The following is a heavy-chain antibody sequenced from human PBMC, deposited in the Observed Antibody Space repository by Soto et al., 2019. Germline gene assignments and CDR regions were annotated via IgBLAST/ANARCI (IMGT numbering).Heavy chain of an antibody. V-gene: IGHV3-23*01. CDR1: DFTFSFGSYG. CDR2: ISPDGRGT. Sequence: GGSLRLSCAASDFTFSFGSYGMNWVRQAPGKGLEWVATISPDGRGTHYADSVKGRFTISRDNSKSTLSLQMDGLRAEDTAVYYCAKDPSTGPADYWGQGTRVTVSS. D-gene: IGHD3-9*01. CDR3: AKDPSTGPADY. J-gene: IGHJ4*02.